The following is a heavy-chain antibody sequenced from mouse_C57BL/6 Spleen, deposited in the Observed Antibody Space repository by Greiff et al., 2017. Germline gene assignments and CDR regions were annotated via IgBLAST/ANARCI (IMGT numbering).Heavy chain of an antibody. V-gene: IGHV14-4*01. J-gene: IGHJ3*01. Sequence: VQLQQSGAELVRPGASVKLSCTASGFNIKDDYMHWVKQRPEQGLEWIGWIDPENGDTEYASKFQGKATITADTSSNTAYLQLSSLTSEDTAVYYCTTYSNSRFAYWGQGTLVTVSA. CDR1: GFNIKDDY. CDR3: TTYSNSRFAY. CDR2: IDPENGDT. D-gene: IGHD2-5*01.